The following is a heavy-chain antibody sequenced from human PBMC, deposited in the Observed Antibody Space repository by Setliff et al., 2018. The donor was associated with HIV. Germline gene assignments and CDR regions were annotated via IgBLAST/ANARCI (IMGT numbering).Heavy chain of an antibody. CDR3: ARSPLYSGYERYYFDY. D-gene: IGHD5-12*01. CDR1: GGSISSSNR. J-gene: IGHJ4*02. Sequence: LSLTCAVSGGSISSSNRWSWVRQPPGKGLEWIGEIYHSGSTNYNPSLKSRVTISLDRSKTQFSLKLSSVTAADTAVYCCARSPLYSGYERYYFDYWGQGTLVTVSS. V-gene: IGHV4-4*01. CDR2: IYHSGST.